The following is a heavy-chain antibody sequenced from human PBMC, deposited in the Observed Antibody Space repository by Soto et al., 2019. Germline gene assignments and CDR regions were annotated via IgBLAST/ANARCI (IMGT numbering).Heavy chain of an antibody. J-gene: IGHJ4*02. CDR3: ARDKRVFLFLEWSYHFDY. CDR2: ISYDGSNI. CDR1: GFTFSNYA. Sequence: QVQLVESGGGVVQPGRSLRLSCAPSGFTFSNYAMQWVRQAPGKGLEWVAVISYDGSNIYYADSVKGRFIIFRDNSKKMLYVQMNSLPVVDTAVYYCARDKRVFLFLEWSYHFDYRGQGSLFTVSS. V-gene: IGHV3-30-3*01. D-gene: IGHD3-3*01.